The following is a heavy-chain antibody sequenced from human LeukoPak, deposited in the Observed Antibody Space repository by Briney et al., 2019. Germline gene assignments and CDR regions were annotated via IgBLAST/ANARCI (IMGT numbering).Heavy chain of an antibody. D-gene: IGHD3-10*01. Sequence: GGSLRLSCAASGFTFSDYYMSWIRQAPGKGLEWVSAISGSGGSTYYADSVKGRFTISRDNSKNTLYLQMNSLRAEDTAVYYCAKPLRKWFGESFDIWGQGTMVTVSS. V-gene: IGHV3-23*01. CDR2: ISGSGGST. CDR3: AKPLRKWFGESFDI. CDR1: GFTFSDYY. J-gene: IGHJ3*02.